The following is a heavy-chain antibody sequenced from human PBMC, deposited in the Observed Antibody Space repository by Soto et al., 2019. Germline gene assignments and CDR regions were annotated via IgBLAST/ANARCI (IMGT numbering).Heavy chain of an antibody. J-gene: IGHJ5*02. D-gene: IGHD3-3*01. CDR2: IYYSGST. V-gene: IGHV4-59*01. CDR3: ARGSSITIFGVVPSSWFDP. Sequence: SETLSLTCTVSGGSTTSDYWSWIRQPPGKGLEWIGYIYYSGSTNYNPSLKSRVTISVDTSKKQLSLKLSSVTAADTAVYYCARGSSITIFGVVPSSWFDPWGQGTLVTVSS. CDR1: GGSTTSDY.